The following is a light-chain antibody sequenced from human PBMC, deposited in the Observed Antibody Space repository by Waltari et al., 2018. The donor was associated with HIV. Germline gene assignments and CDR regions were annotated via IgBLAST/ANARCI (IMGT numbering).Light chain of an antibody. J-gene: IGKJ4*01. V-gene: IGKV3-20*01. CDR2: AAF. CDR3: QQYGSSPLT. CDR1: QSVSGSY. Sequence: EIVLTQSPGTPSLSPGARATLSCRASQSVSGSYFAWYQQKPGQAPRLLIYAAFSRATDIPDRFSGSGSGTDFTLTISRLEPEDFAVYYCQQYGSSPLTFGGGTKVEI.